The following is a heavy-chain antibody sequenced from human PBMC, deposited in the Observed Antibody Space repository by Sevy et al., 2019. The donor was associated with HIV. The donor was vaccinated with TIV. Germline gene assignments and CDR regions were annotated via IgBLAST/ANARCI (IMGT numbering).Heavy chain of an antibody. Sequence: ASVKVSCKASGYTYTGYYMHWVRLAPRQGLEWMGWINPNSGGTNYAQKFQGRVTMTRDTSISTAYMELSRLRSDDTAVYYCASQYYYDSSGLTPGFDPWGQGTLVTVSS. CDR3: ASQYYYDSSGLTPGFDP. D-gene: IGHD3-22*01. CDR1: GYTYTGYY. V-gene: IGHV1-2*02. J-gene: IGHJ5*02. CDR2: INPNSGGT.